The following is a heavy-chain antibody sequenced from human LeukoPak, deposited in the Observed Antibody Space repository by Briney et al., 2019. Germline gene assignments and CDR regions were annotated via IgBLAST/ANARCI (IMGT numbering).Heavy chain of an antibody. CDR3: ARIYCSGVSCFLDYYYMDV. CDR1: GFTFSSYE. J-gene: IGHJ6*03. CDR2: ISSSGSTI. V-gene: IGHV3-48*03. Sequence: GGSLRLSCAASGFTFSSYEMNWVRQAPGKGLEWVSYISSSGSTIYYADSVKGRFTISRDNAKNSLYLQMNSLRAEDTAVYYCARIYCSGVSCFLDYYYMDVWGKGTTVTISS. D-gene: IGHD2-15*01.